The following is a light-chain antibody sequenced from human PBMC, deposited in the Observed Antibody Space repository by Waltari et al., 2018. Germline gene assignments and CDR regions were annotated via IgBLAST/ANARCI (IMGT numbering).Light chain of an antibody. Sequence: QSVLTQPPSASGTPGQTVTISCSGSRSNIGNNFVYWYHQLPGTAPKLLMYRTDQRPSGGPDRFSGSKSGTSASLAISGLRSEDEADDYCAAGDDSLSGVVFGGGTKLTVL. CDR3: AAGDDSLSGVV. CDR2: RTD. V-gene: IGLV1-47*01. CDR1: RSNIGNNF. J-gene: IGLJ2*01.